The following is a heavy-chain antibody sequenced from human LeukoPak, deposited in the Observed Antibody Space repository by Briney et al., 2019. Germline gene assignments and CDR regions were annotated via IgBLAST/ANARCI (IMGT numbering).Heavy chain of an antibody. CDR3: ARDSNYYDSSGYYSPNFDY. J-gene: IGHJ4*02. CDR1: GYTFTSYG. D-gene: IGHD3-22*01. Sequence: ASVKVSCKASGYTFTSYGISWVRQAPGQGLEWMGWINSKSGGTNYAQKFKGRVTMTRDTSISTAYMELSRLRSDDTAVYYCARDSNYYDSSGYYSPNFDYWGQGTLVTVSS. V-gene: IGHV1-2*02. CDR2: INSKSGGT.